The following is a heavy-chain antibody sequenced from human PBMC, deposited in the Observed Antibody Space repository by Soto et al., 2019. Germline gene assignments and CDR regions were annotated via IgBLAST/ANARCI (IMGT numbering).Heavy chain of an antibody. D-gene: IGHD3-22*01. J-gene: IGHJ6*02. CDR3: ARERGTYYYDSSGASTYYYYGMDV. Sequence: SVKVSCKASGGTFSSYAISWVRQAPRQGLEWMGGIIPIFGTANYAQKFQGRVTITADESTSTAYMELSSLRSEDTAVYYCARERGTYYYDSSGASTYYYYGMDVWGQGTTVTVSS. CDR1: GGTFSSYA. V-gene: IGHV1-69*13. CDR2: IIPIFGTA.